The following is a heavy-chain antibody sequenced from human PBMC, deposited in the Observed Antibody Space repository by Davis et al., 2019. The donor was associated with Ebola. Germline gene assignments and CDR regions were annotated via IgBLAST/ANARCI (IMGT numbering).Heavy chain of an antibody. CDR1: GFTFSSYA. CDR2: VSGNGGGT. CDR3: AKDWGYMVRGVMIDY. Sequence: GESLKISCVASGFTFSSYAMSWVRQAPGKGLEWVSAVSGNGGGTYYADSVKGRFTISRDNSKNTLYLQMNSLRAEDTAVYYCAKDWGYMVRGVMIDYWGQGTLVTVSS. D-gene: IGHD3-10*01. V-gene: IGHV3-23*01. J-gene: IGHJ4*02.